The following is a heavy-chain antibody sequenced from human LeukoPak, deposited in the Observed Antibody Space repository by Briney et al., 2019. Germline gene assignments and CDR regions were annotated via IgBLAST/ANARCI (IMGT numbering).Heavy chain of an antibody. CDR3: ARGRGYSGYDPRRDAFDI. CDR2: IYYSGST. CDR1: GGSISSSSYY. D-gene: IGHD5-12*01. J-gene: IGHJ3*02. Sequence: SETLSLTCTVSGGSISSSSYYWGWIRQPPGKGLEWIGSIYYSGSTYYNPSLKSRVTISVDTSKNQFSLKLSSVTAADTAVYYCARGRGYSGYDPRRDAFDIWGQGTMVTVSS. V-gene: IGHV4-39*07.